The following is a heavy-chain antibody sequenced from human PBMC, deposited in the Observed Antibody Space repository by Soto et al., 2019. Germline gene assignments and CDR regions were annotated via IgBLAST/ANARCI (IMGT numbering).Heavy chain of an antibody. Sequence: LSLTCTVSGSSISGSYWSWVRQPAGKGLEWIGRIYSSGSSNYNPSLNSRLTMSPDTSKNQFSLKLRSVTAADTAIYYCARLFTVTTDYYFGMDVWGQGTTVTVS. CDR3: ARLFTVTTDYYFGMDV. CDR2: IYSSGSS. J-gene: IGHJ6*02. CDR1: GSSISGSY. V-gene: IGHV4-4*07. D-gene: IGHD4-17*01.